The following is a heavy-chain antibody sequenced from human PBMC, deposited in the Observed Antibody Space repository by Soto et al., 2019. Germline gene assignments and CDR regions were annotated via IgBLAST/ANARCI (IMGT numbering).Heavy chain of an antibody. CDR3: ATGGWIQLCPPCAY. D-gene: IGHD5-18*01. Sequence: QVQLVQSGAAVKKPGSSLKVSCKASGGTFSSYAISWVRQATGQGLEWKGGIIPIFGTAIYAQKFQGRVTITADESTSTAYIERSILRSDDTPVSECATGGWIQLCPPCAYWGEGTLVTVSS. J-gene: IGHJ4*02. CDR1: GGTFSSYA. CDR2: IIPIFGTA. V-gene: IGHV1-69*12.